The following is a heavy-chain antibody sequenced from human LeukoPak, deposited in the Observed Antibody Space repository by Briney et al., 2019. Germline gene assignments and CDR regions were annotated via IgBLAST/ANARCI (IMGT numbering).Heavy chain of an antibody. CDR1: GFTFSDYS. CDR2: ISQSRTYT. CDR3: TRDPPECPDGVCFLGLDY. D-gene: IGHD2-8*01. V-gene: IGHV3-21*01. J-gene: IGHJ4*02. Sequence: GGSLRLSCAASGFTFSDYSMNWVRRAPGKGLEWVSYISQSRTYTLYADSVRGRFTISRDNAKNSLYLQMNRLRVEDTAVYYCTRDPPECPDGVCFLGLDYWGQGTLVTVSS.